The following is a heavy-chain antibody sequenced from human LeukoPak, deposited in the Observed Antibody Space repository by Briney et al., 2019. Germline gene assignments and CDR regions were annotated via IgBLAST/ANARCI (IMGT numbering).Heavy chain of an antibody. CDR1: GFTFSSYE. CDR2: ISSSGSTI. D-gene: IGHD3-10*01. J-gene: IGHJ6*02. CDR3: ARTMVRGVVYYCYYYGMDV. V-gene: IGHV3-48*03. Sequence: PGGSLRLSCAASGFTFSSYEMNWVRQAPGKGLEWVSYISSSGSTIYYADSVKGRFTISRDNAKNSLYLQMNSLRAEDTAVYYCARTMVRGVVYYCYYYGMDVWGQGTTVTVSS.